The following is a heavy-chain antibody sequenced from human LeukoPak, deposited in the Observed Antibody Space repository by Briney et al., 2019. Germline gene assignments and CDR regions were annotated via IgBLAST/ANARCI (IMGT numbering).Heavy chain of an antibody. D-gene: IGHD1-26*01. J-gene: IGHJ4*02. CDR3: DLSGSLNFDY. V-gene: IGHV3-30*04. Sequence: PGRPLRLSCAASGFTFRNYAMHWVRQAPGKGLEWVAVSSDDATYTYYADSLKGRFTLSRDNSKDTLYLQMNSLRPEDTAVCARDLSGSLNFDYWGQGTLVTVSS. CDR1: GFTFRNYA. CDR2: SSDDATYT.